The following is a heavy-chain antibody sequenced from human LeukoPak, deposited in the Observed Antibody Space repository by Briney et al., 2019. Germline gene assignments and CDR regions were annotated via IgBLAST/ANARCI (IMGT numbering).Heavy chain of an antibody. CDR3: ARDLVAATHFDP. V-gene: IGHV1-18*01. Sequence: ASVKVSCKASGYTFTSYGISWVRQAPGQGLEWMGWISAYNGNTNYAQKLQGRVTMTTDTSASTAYMELRSLRSDDTAVCYCARDLVAATHFDPWGQGTLVTVSS. CDR1: GYTFTSYG. D-gene: IGHD2-15*01. J-gene: IGHJ5*02. CDR2: ISAYNGNT.